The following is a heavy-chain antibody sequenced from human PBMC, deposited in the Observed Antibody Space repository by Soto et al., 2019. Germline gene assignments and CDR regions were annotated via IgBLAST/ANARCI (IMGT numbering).Heavy chain of an antibody. CDR2: ISAYNGNT. J-gene: IGHJ6*02. V-gene: IGHV1-18*01. CDR3: XXXKYSTPYYYYYGMDV. Sequence: QVQLVQSGAEVKKPGASVKVSCKASGYTFTSYGISWVRQAPGQGLEWMGWISAYNGNTNYAQKLQGRVTMTTDTXXXXXXXXXXXXXXXXXXXXXXXXXKYSTPYYYYYGMDVWGQGTTVTVSS. CDR1: GYTFTSYG. D-gene: IGHD5-18*01.